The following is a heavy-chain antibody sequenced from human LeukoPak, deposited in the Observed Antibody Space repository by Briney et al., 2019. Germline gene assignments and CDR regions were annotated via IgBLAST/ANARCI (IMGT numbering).Heavy chain of an antibody. CDR3: ARAPRWYSSSWYLSY. D-gene: IGHD6-13*01. J-gene: IGHJ4*02. Sequence: GGSLRLSCAASGFTFSGYDMSWVRQAPGKGLEWVSYTSSSSSTIYYADSVKSRFTISRDNAKNSLYLQMNSLRAEDTAVYYCARAPRWYSSSWYLSYWGQGTLVTVSS. CDR2: TSSSSSTI. CDR1: GFTFSGYD. V-gene: IGHV3-48*04.